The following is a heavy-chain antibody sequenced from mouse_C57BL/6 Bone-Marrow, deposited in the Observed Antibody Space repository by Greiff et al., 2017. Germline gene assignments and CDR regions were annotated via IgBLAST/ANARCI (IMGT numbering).Heavy chain of an antibody. J-gene: IGHJ2*01. CDR2: IYPRSGNT. CDR1: GYTFTSYG. D-gene: IGHD2-4*01. Sequence: QVHVKQSGAELARPGASVKLSCKASGYTFTSYGISWVKQRTGQGLEWIGEIYPRSGNTYYNEKFKGKATLTADKSSSTAYMELRSLTSEDSAVYFCARVGIYYDYDGGQGTTLTVSS. V-gene: IGHV1-81*01. CDR3: ARVGIYYDYD.